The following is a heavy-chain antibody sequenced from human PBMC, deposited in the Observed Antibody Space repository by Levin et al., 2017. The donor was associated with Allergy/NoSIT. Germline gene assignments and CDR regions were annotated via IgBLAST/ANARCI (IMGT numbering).Heavy chain of an antibody. CDR2: IYYSGTT. V-gene: IGHV4-59*01. CDR3: ERDRVVVTANNYYYYGMDV. CDR1: GGSISSYH. J-gene: IGHJ6*02. D-gene: IGHD2-21*02. Sequence: PSETLSLTCIVSGGSISSYHWSWIRQPPGKGLEWIGYIYYSGTTNYNPSLKSRVTISVDTSKNQLSLKVTSVTAADTAVYYCERDRVVVTANNYYYYGMDVWGQGTTVTVSS.